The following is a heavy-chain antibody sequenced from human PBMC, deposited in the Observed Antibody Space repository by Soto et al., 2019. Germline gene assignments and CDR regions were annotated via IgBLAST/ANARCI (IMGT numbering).Heavy chain of an antibody. V-gene: IGHV3-33*01. CDR1: GFTFSSYG. Sequence: PGGSLRLSCAASGFTFSSYGMHWVRQAPGKGLEWVAVIWYDGSNKYYADSVKGRFTISRDNSKNTLYLQMNSLRAEDTAVYYCARDSRYSGSSGVDYWGQGTLVTVSS. CDR2: IWYDGSNK. CDR3: ARDSRYSGSSGVDY. J-gene: IGHJ4*02. D-gene: IGHD1-26*01.